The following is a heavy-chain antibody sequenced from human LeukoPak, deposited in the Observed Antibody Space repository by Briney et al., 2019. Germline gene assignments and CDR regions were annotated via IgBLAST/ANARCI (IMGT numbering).Heavy chain of an antibody. CDR1: GGSISSYY. J-gene: IGHJ4*02. V-gene: IGHV4-59*01. D-gene: IGHD1-7*01. CDR2: IYYSGST. CDR3: ARVGLELWFDY. Sequence: PSETLSLTCTVSGGSISSYYWSWIRQPPGKGLEWIGYIYYSGSTNYNPSLKSRVTISVDTSKNQFSLKLSSVTAADTAVYYCARVGLELWFDYWGQGTLVTVSS.